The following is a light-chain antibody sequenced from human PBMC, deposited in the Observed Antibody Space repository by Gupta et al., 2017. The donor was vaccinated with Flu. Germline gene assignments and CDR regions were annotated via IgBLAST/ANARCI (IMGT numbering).Light chain of an antibody. J-gene: IGKJ1*01. Sequence: SQLTQSPTSLSASVGDRVSITCRASQTVSNCLNWYQQQPGKAPKLLIFATSTLENGVPSRFSGGGSDTDFTLSISSLQPEDFATYYCQQTYTVTPTFGQGTKVEI. CDR1: QTVSNC. V-gene: IGKV1-39*01. CDR2: ATS. CDR3: QQTYTVTPT.